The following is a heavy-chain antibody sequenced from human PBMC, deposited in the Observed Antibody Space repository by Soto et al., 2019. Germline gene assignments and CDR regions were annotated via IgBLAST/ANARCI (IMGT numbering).Heavy chain of an antibody. CDR2: IGGAAVST. CDR3: AKDSTSYNGIYDPFDI. J-gene: IGHJ3*02. D-gene: IGHD1-1*01. Sequence: EVQLLESAGGLVQPGGSLRLSCEASGFIFSNYAMSWVRQGPGKGLEWVSVIGGAAVSTDCADSVKGRCTVSRDDSKNTVYLQLDSLRDDDTAVYYCAKDSTSYNGIYDPFDIWGQGTMVTVSS. V-gene: IGHV3-23*01. CDR1: GFIFSNYA.